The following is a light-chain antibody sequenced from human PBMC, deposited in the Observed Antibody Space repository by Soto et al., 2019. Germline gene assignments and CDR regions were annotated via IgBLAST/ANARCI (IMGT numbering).Light chain of an antibody. J-gene: IGKJ4*01. V-gene: IGKV3-11*01. Sequence: EIVLTQSPATLSLSPGERATLSCRASQSVSIYLAWFQQKPGRAPRLLIYDASNRATGIPARFSGSGSGTDFTLTISSLEPEDFAIYYCQQRSNLLTFGGGTKVEIK. CDR3: QQRSNLLT. CDR2: DAS. CDR1: QSVSIY.